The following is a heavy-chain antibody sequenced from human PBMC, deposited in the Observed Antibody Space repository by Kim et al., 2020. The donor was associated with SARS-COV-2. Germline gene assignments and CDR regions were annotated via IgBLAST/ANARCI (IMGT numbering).Heavy chain of an antibody. CDR3: ARAPSYDILTGYYSPFDY. J-gene: IGHJ4*02. CDR1: GGSISSGSYY. CDR2: IYTSGST. Sequence: SETLSLTCTVSGGSISSGSYYWSWIRQPAGKGLEWIGRIYTSGSTNYNPSLKSRVTISVDTSKNQFSLKLSSVTAADTAVYYCARAPSYDILTGYYSPFDYWGQGTLVTVSS. D-gene: IGHD3-9*01. V-gene: IGHV4-61*02.